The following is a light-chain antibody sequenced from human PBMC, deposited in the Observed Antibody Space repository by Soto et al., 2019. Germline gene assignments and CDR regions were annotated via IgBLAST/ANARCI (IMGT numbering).Light chain of an antibody. CDR1: SSDVGSYNR. V-gene: IGLV2-18*02. CDR2: DVT. Sequence: QSVLTQPPSVSGSPGHSVAISCTGTSSDVGSYNRVSWYQQPPDSAPKLIIYDVTNRPSGVPDRFSGSKSGNAASLTISGLQAEDEADYYCSSFTTTNTYVFGSGTKVPVL. J-gene: IGLJ1*01. CDR3: SSFTTTNTYV.